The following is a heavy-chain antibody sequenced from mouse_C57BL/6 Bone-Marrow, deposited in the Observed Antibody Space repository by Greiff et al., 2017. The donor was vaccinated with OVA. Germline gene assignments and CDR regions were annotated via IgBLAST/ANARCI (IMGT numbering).Heavy chain of an antibody. D-gene: IGHD2-5*01. CDR2: INPYNGGT. CDR3: ARSAYSNYEGFAY. J-gene: IGHJ3*01. Sequence: VQLQQSGPVLVKPGASVKMSCKASGYTFTDYYMNWVKQSHGKSLEWIGVINPYNGGTSYNQKFKGKATLTVDKSSSTAYMELNSLTSEDSAVYYCARSAYSNYEGFAYWGQGTLVTVSA. V-gene: IGHV1-19*01. CDR1: GYTFTDYY.